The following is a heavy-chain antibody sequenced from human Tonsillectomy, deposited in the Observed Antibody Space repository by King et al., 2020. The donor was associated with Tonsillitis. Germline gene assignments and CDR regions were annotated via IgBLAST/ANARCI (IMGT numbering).Heavy chain of an antibody. J-gene: IGHJ3*02. CDR1: GFTFSSYW. CDR3: ASAPYSRGWYSQFDYSFDI. Sequence: QLVQSGGGLVQPGGSLRLSCAASGFTFSSYWMHWVRQAPGKGLVWVSRINSDGSSTSYADSVKGRFTISRDNAKNTMYLQMNSLRAEDTAVYYCASAPYSRGWYSQFDYSFDIWGQGTMVTVSS. D-gene: IGHD6-19*01. CDR2: INSDGSST. V-gene: IGHV3-74*02.